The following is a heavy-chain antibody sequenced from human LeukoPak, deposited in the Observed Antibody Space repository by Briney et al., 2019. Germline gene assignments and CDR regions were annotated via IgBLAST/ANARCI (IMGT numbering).Heavy chain of an antibody. V-gene: IGHV4-4*02. J-gene: IGHJ4*02. CDR2: IYHSGST. Sequence: SGTLSLTCAVSGGSISSSNWWSWVRQPPGKGLEWIGEIYHSGSTNYNPSLKSRATISVDKSKNPFSLKLSSVTAADTAVYYCAEGDYDILTGYSSLDYWGQGTLVTVSS. D-gene: IGHD3-9*01. CDR1: GGSISSSNW. CDR3: AEGDYDILTGYSSLDY.